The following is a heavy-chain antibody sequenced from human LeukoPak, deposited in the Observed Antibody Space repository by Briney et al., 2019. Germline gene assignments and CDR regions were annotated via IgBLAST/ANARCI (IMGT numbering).Heavy chain of an antibody. CDR1: GFTFSSYT. V-gene: IGHV3-49*03. D-gene: IGHD6-13*01. Sequence: GGSLRLSCAASGFTFSSYTMSWFRQAPGKGLEWVGFIRSKAYGGTTEYAASVKGRFTISRDDSKSIAYLQMNSLKTEDTAVYYCTRVRIAAAGIDAFDIWGQGTMVTVSS. CDR2: IRSKAYGGTT. J-gene: IGHJ3*02. CDR3: TRVRIAAAGIDAFDI.